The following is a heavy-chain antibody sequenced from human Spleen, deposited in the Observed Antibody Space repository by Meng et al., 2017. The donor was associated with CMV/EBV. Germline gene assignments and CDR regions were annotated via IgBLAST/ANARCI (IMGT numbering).Heavy chain of an antibody. Sequence: GESLKISCAASGFTFSSYAMNWVRQATGRGLEWVSVIYTGGSSTYYADSVTGRFTISRDNSKNTLYLQMNSMRGEDTAVYYCAKVLPSVGQLSYDHYYCMDVWGQGTTVTVSS. D-gene: IGHD2-2*01. J-gene: IGHJ6*02. CDR3: AKVLPSVGQLSYDHYYCMDV. CDR2: IYTGGSST. V-gene: IGHV3-23*03. CDR1: GFTFSSYA.